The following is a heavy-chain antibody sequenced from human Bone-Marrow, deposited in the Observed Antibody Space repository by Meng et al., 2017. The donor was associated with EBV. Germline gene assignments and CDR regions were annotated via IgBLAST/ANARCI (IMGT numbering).Heavy chain of an antibody. CDR3: ARDSTGDSRRFDP. Sequence: GQLVQSGAEVKKPGASVKVSCKASGYTFTGHYMHWVRQAPGQGLEWMGRIDPNSGGADYAQKFQGGVTMTRDTSISTFYMELSRLTSDDTAVYFCARDSTGDSRRFDPWGQGTLVTVSS. D-gene: IGHD3-22*01. V-gene: IGHV1-2*06. CDR2: IDPNSGGA. J-gene: IGHJ5*02. CDR1: GYTFTGHY.